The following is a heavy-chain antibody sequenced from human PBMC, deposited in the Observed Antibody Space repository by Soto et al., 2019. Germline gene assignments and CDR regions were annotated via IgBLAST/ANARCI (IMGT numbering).Heavy chain of an antibody. CDR1: GFTFSSYW. J-gene: IGHJ6*02. V-gene: IGHV3-7*01. D-gene: IGHD1-26*01. CDR2: IKQDGSEK. CDR3: ARDRRGAATYYYYYVMDV. Sequence: QPGGSLRLSCAASGFTFSSYWMSWVRQAPGKGLEWVANIKQDGSEKYYVDSVKGRFTISRDNAKNSLYLQMNSLRAEDTAVYYCARDRRGAATYYYYYVMDVWGQGTQVTVSS.